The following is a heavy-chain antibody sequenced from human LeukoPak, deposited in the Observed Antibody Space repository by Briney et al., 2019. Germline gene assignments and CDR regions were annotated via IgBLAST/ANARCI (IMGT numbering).Heavy chain of an antibody. CDR1: GYSFTTYW. Sequence: GESLKISCKGSGYSFTTYWIAWVRQMPGKGLEWMGIIFPGDSDTRYSPSFQGQVTISADNSISTAYLQWSSLKASDTAIYYCARQPSYNYYMDVWGKGTTVTVSS. CDR2: IFPGDSDT. V-gene: IGHV5-51*01. CDR3: ARQPSYNYYMDV. J-gene: IGHJ6*03.